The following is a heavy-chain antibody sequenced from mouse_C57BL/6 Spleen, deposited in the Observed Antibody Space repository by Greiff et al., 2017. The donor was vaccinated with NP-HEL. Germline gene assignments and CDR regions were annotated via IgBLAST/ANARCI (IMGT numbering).Heavy chain of an antibody. CDR2: IWRGGST. CDR3: AISIYYGNQLSAMDY. J-gene: IGHJ4*01. CDR1: GFSLTSYG. D-gene: IGHD2-1*01. Sequence: VKVVESGPGLVQPSQSLSITCTVSGFSLTSYGVHWVRQSPGKGLEWLGVIWRGGSTDYNAAFMSRLSSTNDNSKSQVFFKMNSLQADDTAIYYGAISIYYGNQLSAMDYWGQGTSVTVSS. V-gene: IGHV2-5*01.